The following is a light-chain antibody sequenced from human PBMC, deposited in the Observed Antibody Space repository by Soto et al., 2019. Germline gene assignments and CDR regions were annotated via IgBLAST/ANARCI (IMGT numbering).Light chain of an antibody. CDR2: GAS. CDR1: QSVSSNY. V-gene: IGKV3D-20*02. CDR3: QQRYNWPIT. Sequence: EIVLTQSPGTLSLSPVERATLSCMASQSVSSNYLAWYQQNPGQAPRLLIYGASTRATGIPARFSGSGSGTDFTLTISSLEPEDFSVYYCQQRYNWPITFGQGTRLEIK. J-gene: IGKJ5*01.